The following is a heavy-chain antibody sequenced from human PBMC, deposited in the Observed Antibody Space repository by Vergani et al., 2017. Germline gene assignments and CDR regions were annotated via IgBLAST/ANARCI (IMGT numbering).Heavy chain of an antibody. J-gene: IGHJ6*02. CDR3: ARVANYCSSTSCEPYGMDV. Sequence: QVQLQESGPGLVKPSETLSLTCTVSGGSISSYYWSWIRQPPGKGLEWIGYIYYSGSTNYNPSLKSRVTISVDTSKNQFSLKLSSVTAADTAVYYCARVANYCSSTSCEPYGMDVWGQGTTVTVSS. CDR2: IYYSGST. V-gene: IGHV4-59*12. CDR1: GGSISSYY. D-gene: IGHD2-2*01.